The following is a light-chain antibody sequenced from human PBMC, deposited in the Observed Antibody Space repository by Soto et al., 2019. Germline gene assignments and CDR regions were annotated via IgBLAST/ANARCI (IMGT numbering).Light chain of an antibody. CDR3: QQTYSTIHS. CDR1: QNIERY. CDR2: AAA. Sequence: DIQMTQSPSSLSASIGDTITISCRASQNIERYLNWYQQKQGKAPQLLMFAAANLASGVPSRFRGSGSGTDFTLTISSLQPEDFATYYCQQTYSTIHSFGQGTKVDIK. J-gene: IGKJ2*01. V-gene: IGKV1-39*01.